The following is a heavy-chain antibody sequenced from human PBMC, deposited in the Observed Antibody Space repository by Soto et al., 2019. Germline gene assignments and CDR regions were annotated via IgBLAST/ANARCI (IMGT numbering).Heavy chain of an antibody. CDR2: IRSKANSYAT. Sequence: GGSLRLSCAASGFTFSSYAMSWVRQASGKGLEWVGRIRSKANSYATAYAASVKGRFTISRDDSKNTAYLQMNSLKTEDTAVYYCIAAARHPWGQGTLVTVSS. D-gene: IGHD6-6*01. J-gene: IGHJ4*02. CDR1: GFTFSSYA. V-gene: IGHV3-73*01. CDR3: IAAARHP.